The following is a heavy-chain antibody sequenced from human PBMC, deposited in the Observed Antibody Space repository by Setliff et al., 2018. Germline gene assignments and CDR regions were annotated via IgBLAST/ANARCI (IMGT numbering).Heavy chain of an antibody. Sequence: ASVKVSCKASGYTLSTHYMHWVRQAPGQGLEWMGLINPSGESTVYAEKFQGRVSMTRDTSTNTVYMDLESLKSGDTAIYYCARGIIAYASWAPNKQAYYYYMDVWGNGTTVTVSS. D-gene: IGHD2-2*01. CDR3: ARGIIAYASWAPNKQAYYYYMDV. J-gene: IGHJ6*03. CDR2: INPSGEST. V-gene: IGHV1-46*01. CDR1: GYTLSTHY.